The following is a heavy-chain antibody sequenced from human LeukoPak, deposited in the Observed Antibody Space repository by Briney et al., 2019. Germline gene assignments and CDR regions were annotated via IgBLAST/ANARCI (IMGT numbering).Heavy chain of an antibody. D-gene: IGHD3-3*01. CDR1: GFTFSSYS. CDR3: ARAKGIFGVVTDYYYYGMDV. V-gene: IGHV3-21*01. CDR2: ISSSSSYI. J-gene: IGHJ6*02. Sequence: PGGSLRLSCAASGFTFSSYSMNWVRQAPGKGLERVSSISSSSSYIYYADSVKGRFTISRDNAKNSLYLQMNSLRAEDTAVYYCARAKGIFGVVTDYYYYGMDVWGQGTTVTVSS.